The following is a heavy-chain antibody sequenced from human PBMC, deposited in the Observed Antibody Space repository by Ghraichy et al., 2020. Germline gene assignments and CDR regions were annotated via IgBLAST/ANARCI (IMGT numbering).Heavy chain of an antibody. Sequence: GGSLRLSCAASGFTISKYWMHWVRQVPGKGLVWVSRINSAGSVTSYADSVNGRFTISRDNAKNTVYLQMNSLRAEDTALYYCARATTDNSGTGIDYWGQGTLVTVSS. CDR2: INSAGSVT. CDR1: GFTISKYW. V-gene: IGHV3-74*01. D-gene: IGHD3-22*01. J-gene: IGHJ4*02. CDR3: ARATTDNSGTGIDY.